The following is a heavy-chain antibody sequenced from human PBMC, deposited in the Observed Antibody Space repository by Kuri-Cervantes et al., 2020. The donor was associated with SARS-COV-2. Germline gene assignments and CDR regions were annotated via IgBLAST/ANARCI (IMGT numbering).Heavy chain of an antibody. D-gene: IGHD2-15*01. CDR1: GYTFTSYG. V-gene: IGHV1-18*01. Sequence: ASVKVSCKASGYTFTSYGISWVRQAPGQGLEWMGWISAYNGNTNYAQKLQGRVTMTTDTSTSTAYMELRSLRSDDTAVYYCARMITSDGSWYYYYGMDVWGQGTTVTVSS. CDR3: ARMITSDGSWYYYYGMDV. J-gene: IGHJ6*02. CDR2: ISAYNGNT.